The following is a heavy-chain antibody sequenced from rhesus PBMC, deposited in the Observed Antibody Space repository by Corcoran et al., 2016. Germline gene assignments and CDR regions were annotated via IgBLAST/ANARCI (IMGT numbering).Heavy chain of an antibody. CDR1: GGSISSGYYY. CDR2: ITYSGST. V-gene: IGHV4-122*02. D-gene: IGHD6-31*01. CDR3: ARENSSGWLYSFDY. Sequence: VQLQESGPGLVKPSETLSLTCAVSGGSISSGYYYWSWIRQPPGKGLEWIGYITYSGSTSYNPSHKSRVTISRDTSKNQFSLKLSSVTAAYTAVYYCARENSSGWLYSFDYWGQGVLVTVSS. J-gene: IGHJ4*01.